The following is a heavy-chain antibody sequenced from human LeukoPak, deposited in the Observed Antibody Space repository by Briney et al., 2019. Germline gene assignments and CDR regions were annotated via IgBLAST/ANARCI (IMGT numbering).Heavy chain of an antibody. CDR1: GFTFSSYG. Sequence: GGSLRLSCAASGFTFSSYGMHRVRQAPGRGLEWVAVISYDGSNKYYADSVKGRFTISRDNSKNTLYLQMNSLRAEDTAVYYCAKTGYYGSGSYVDYWGQGTLVTVSS. V-gene: IGHV3-30*18. CDR3: AKTGYYGSGSYVDY. CDR2: ISYDGSNK. J-gene: IGHJ4*02. D-gene: IGHD3-10*01.